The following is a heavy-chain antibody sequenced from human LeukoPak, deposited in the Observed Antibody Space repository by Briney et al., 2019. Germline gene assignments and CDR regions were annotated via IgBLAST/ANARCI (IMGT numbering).Heavy chain of an antibody. CDR2: INPSGGST. V-gene: IGHV1-46*01. CDR3: ARGTSDGRNDY. J-gene: IGHJ4*02. Sequence: ASVKVSCKASGYTLTSYGISWVRQAPGQGLEWLGVINPSGGSTSYAQKFQGRVTMTRDTSTSTVYMELSSLRSEDTAVYYCARGTSDGRNDYWGQGTLVTVSS. CDR1: GYTLTSYG.